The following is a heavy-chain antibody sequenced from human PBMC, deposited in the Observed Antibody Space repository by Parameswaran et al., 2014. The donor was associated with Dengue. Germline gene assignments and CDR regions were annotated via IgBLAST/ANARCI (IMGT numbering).Heavy chain of an antibody. CDR3: ARGRWLQDHFDY. Sequence: VRQMPGKGLEWMGIIYPGDSDTRYSPSFQGQVTISADKSISTAYLQWSSLKASDTAMYYCARGRWLQDHFDYWGQGTLVTVSS. J-gene: IGHJ4*02. CDR2: IYPGDSDT. D-gene: IGHD5-24*01. V-gene: IGHV5-51*01.